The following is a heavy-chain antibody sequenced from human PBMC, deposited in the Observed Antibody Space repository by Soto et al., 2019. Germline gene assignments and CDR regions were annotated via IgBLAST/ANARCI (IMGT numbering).Heavy chain of an antibody. CDR2: ISGSGGST. V-gene: IGHV3-23*01. D-gene: IGHD3-9*01. CDR3: AKDRVGYDVLTGYLDY. CDR1: GFTFSSYA. J-gene: IGHJ4*02. Sequence: GGSLRLSCAASGFTFSSYAMSWVRQAPGKGLEWVSAISGSGGSTYYADSVKGRFTISRDNSKNTLYLQMNSLRAEDTAVYYCAKDRVGYDVLTGYLDYWGQGTLVTVSS.